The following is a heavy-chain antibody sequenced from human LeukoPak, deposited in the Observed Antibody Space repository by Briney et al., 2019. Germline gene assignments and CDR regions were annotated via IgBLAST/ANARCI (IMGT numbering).Heavy chain of an antibody. V-gene: IGHV4-34*01. CDR1: GGSFSGYY. J-gene: IGHJ4*02. Sequence: SETLSLTCAVYGGSFSGYYWSWIRQPPGKGLEWIGEINHSGSTNYNPSLKSRVTISVDTSKNQFSLKLSSVTAADTAVYYCARVRYSGLFDYWGQGTLVTVSS. CDR2: INHSGST. D-gene: IGHD1-1*01. CDR3: ARVRYSGLFDY.